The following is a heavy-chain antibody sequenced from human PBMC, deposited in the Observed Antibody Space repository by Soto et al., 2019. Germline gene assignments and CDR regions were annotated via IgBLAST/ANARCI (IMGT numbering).Heavy chain of an antibody. V-gene: IGHV4-34*01. CDR3: ARADILLWFGAPVGRGIPPRGLFDP. J-gene: IGHJ5*02. Sequence: PSETLSLTCAVYGGSFSGYYWSWIRQPPGKGLEWIGEINHSGSTNYNPSLKSRVTISVDTSKNQFSLKLSSVTAADTAVYYCARADILLWFGAPVGRGIPPRGLFDPWGQGTLVTVSS. CDR2: INHSGST. CDR1: GGSFSGYY. D-gene: IGHD3-10*01.